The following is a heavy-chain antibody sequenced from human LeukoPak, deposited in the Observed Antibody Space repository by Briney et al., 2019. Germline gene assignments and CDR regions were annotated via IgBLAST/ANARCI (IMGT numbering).Heavy chain of an antibody. V-gene: IGHV3-48*03. Sequence: GGSLRLSCAAPGFTFSSYEMNWVRQAPGKGLEWVSYISSSGSTIYYADSVKGRFTISRDNAKNSLYLQMNSLRAEDTAVYYCARILVDGGYWGQGTLVTVSS. CDR3: ARILVDGGY. D-gene: IGHD2-8*01. CDR2: ISSSGSTI. CDR1: GFTFSSYE. J-gene: IGHJ4*02.